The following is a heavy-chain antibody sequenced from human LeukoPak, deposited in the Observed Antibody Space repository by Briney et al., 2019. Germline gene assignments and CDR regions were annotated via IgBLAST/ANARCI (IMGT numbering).Heavy chain of an antibody. CDR3: AREVGSSFGAFDI. J-gene: IGHJ3*02. Sequence: PGGSLRLSCAASGFTFSGYAMSWLRQAPGKGLEWVSAISGSGGSTYYADSVKGRFTISRDNAKNSLYLQMNSLRAEDTAVYYCAREVGSSFGAFDIWGQGTMVTVSS. CDR1: GFTFSGYA. D-gene: IGHD6-13*01. V-gene: IGHV3-23*01. CDR2: ISGSGGST.